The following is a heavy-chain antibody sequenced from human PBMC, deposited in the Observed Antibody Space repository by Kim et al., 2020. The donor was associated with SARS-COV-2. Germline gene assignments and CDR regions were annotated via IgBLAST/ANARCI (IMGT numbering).Heavy chain of an antibody. CDR1: GFTFTSSA. CDR3: AADGYYGSGSYSY. V-gene: IGHV1-58*01. CDR2: IVVGSGNT. Sequence: SVKVSCKASGFTFTSSAVQWVRQARGQRLEWIGWIVVGSGNTNYAQKFQERVTITRDMSTSTAYMELSSLRSEDTAVYYCAADGYYGSGSYSYWGQGTLVTASS. D-gene: IGHD3-10*01. J-gene: IGHJ4*02.